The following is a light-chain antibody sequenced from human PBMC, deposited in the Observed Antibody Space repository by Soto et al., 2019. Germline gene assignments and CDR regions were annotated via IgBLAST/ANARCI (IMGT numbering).Light chain of an antibody. CDR1: SSDLGTYHF. CDR2: EVS. V-gene: IGLV2-14*01. J-gene: IGLJ2*01. Sequence: QSVLTQPASVSGSPGQSITISCTGTSSDLGTYHFVSWYQQHPDKAPKLMIYEVSNRPSGVSNRFSGSKSGNTASLTISGLQAEDEADYYCSSYTTSSTLVVFGGGTQLTVL. CDR3: SSYTTSSTLVV.